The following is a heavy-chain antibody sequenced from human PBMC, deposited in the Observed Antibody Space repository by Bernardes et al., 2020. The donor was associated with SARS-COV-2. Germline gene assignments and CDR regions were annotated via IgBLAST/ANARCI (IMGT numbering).Heavy chain of an antibody. CDR1: GFTFSSYW. CDR2: INSDGSST. V-gene: IGHV3-74*01. Sequence: GESLRLSCAASGFTFSSYWMHWVRQAPGKGLVWVSRINSDGSSTSYANSVKGRFTISRDNAKNTLYLQMNSLRAEDTAVYDCVFLCCYFDYWGKGTRVTGFS. J-gene: IGHJ4*02. D-gene: IGHD3-3*01. CDR3: VFLCCYFDY.